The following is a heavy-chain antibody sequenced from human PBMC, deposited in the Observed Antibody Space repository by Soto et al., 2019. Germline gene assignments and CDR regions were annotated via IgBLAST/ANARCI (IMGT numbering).Heavy chain of an antibody. D-gene: IGHD1-7*01. J-gene: IGHJ6*03. V-gene: IGHV1-46*03. CDR3: ARDPGVELRPSYYYYYYMDV. Sequence: ASVTVSCQASGYTFTSYYMHWVRQAPGQGLEWMGIINPSGGSTSYAQKFQGRVTMTRDTSTSTVYMELSSLRSEDTAVYYCARDPGVELRPSYYYYYYMDVWGKGTTVTVSS. CDR1: GYTFTSYY. CDR2: INPSGGST.